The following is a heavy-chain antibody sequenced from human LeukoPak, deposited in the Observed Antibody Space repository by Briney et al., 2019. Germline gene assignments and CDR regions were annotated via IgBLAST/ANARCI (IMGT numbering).Heavy chain of an antibody. CDR1: GFTFSSYS. J-gene: IGHJ1*01. CDR2: ISSSSSYI. Sequence: PGGSLRLSCAASGFTFSSYSMNWVRQAPGKGLEWVSSISSSSSYIYYADSVKGRFTISRDNAKNSLYLQVNSLRAEDTAVYYCARVHHWNDSPFQHWGQGTLVTVSS. CDR3: ARVHHWNDSPFQH. V-gene: IGHV3-21*01. D-gene: IGHD1-1*01.